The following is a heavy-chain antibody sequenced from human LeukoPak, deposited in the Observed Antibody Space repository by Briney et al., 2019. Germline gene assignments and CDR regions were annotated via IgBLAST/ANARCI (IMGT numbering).Heavy chain of an antibody. CDR2: ISAYNGNT. D-gene: IGHD6-13*01. V-gene: IGHV1-18*01. CDR3: ARVVPIAAAGRYNWFDP. CDR1: GYTFTSYG. J-gene: IGHJ5*02. Sequence: ASVKVSCKASGYTFTSYGISWVRQAPGQGLEWMGWISAYNGNTNYAQKLQGRVTMTTDTSMSTAYMELRSLRSDDTAVYYCARVVPIAAAGRYNWFDPWGQGTLVTVSS.